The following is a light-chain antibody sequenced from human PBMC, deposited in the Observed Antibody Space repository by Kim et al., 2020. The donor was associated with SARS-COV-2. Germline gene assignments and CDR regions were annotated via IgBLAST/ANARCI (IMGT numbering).Light chain of an antibody. Sequence: GQRVPISCSGSGANVGTNTVNWYQCLPGSAPRLLMYGNNQRPSGVPDRFSGSNSDTSASLAISGLQSEDEADYYCGAWDDSLNVPVLGGGTQLTVL. CDR1: GANVGTNT. V-gene: IGLV1-44*01. CDR3: GAWDDSLNVPV. CDR2: GNN. J-gene: IGLJ2*01.